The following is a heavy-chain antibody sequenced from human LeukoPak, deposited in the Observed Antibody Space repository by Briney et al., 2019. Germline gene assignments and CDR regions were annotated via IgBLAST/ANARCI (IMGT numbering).Heavy chain of an antibody. CDR1: GYTFTYYY. D-gene: IGHD6-13*01. V-gene: IGHV1-46*01. CDR2: INPSSGST. Sequence: ASVKVSCKASGYTFTYYYMHWVRQAPGQGLEWMGIINPSSGSTSYAQKFQGRVTMTRDTSTSTVYMDVSSLRSDDTAVYYCATMAASDAEYFQHWGQGTLVTVSS. J-gene: IGHJ1*01. CDR3: ATMAASDAEYFQH.